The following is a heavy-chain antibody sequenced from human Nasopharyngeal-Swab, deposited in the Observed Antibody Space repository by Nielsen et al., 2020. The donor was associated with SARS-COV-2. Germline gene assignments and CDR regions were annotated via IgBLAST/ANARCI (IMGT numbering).Heavy chain of an antibody. J-gene: IGHJ4*02. CDR1: EFTFSNYA. CDR2: ISGSGTNS. Sequence: GGSLRLSCAASEFTFSNYAMSWVRQTPGKGLEWVSGISGSGTNSYYADSVKGRFTISRDNSKNTLHLQMNSLRDEDTAVYFCAKDAQYELPKNSGWYLNYFDSWGQGNLVTVSS. CDR3: AKDAQYELPKNSGWYLNYFDS. D-gene: IGHD6-19*01. V-gene: IGHV3-23*01.